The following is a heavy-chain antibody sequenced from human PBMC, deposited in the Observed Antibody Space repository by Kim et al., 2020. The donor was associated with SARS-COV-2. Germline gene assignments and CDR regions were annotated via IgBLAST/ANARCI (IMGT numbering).Heavy chain of an antibody. V-gene: IGHV4-39*01. CDR1: GASLSSSSYY. J-gene: IGHJ5*02. CDR2: VDYSGST. Sequence: SETLSLTCLVSGASLSSSSYYWGWIRQSPGKGLEWIGSVDYSGSTDYSPSLKSRVTVSVDTSTNQFFLKLSSVTAADTALYFCARHKPNLWSLTVNAVAGLCFGPWGRGTLVTVSS. CDR3: ARHKPNLWSLTVNAVAGLCFGP. D-gene: IGHD3-3*01.